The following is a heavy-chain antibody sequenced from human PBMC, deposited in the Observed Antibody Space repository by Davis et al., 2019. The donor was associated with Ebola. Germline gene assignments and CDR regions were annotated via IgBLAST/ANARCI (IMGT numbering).Heavy chain of an antibody. V-gene: IGHV4-4*02. CDR3: AKDDSGDYGDSAFDL. CDR1: GGSISTSHW. D-gene: IGHD1-26*01. Sequence: PGGSLRLSCDVSGGSISTSHWWSWVRQPPGKGLEWIGEIFHTGDTNYNPSLRSRVTMSVDKSKNQFLLKLTSVTAADTAVYYCAKDDSGDYGDSAFDLWGQGTMVTVSS. CDR2: IFHTGDT. J-gene: IGHJ3*01.